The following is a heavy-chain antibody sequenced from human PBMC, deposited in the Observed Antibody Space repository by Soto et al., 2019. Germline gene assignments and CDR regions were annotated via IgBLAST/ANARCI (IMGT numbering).Heavy chain of an antibody. D-gene: IGHD3-22*01. CDR3: ARDLKSPDSSGYYHDAFDI. CDR1: GFTFSSYS. V-gene: IGHV3-48*02. J-gene: IGHJ3*02. Sequence: EVQLVESGGGLVQPGGSLRLSCAASGFTFSSYSMNWVRQAPGKGLEWVSYISSSSSTIYYADSVKGRFTISRDNAKNSLYLQMNSLRDEDTAVYYCARDLKSPDSSGYYHDAFDIWGQGTMVTVSS. CDR2: ISSSSSTI.